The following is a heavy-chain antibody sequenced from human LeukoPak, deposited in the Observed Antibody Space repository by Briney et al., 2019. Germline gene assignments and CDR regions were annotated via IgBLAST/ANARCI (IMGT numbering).Heavy chain of an antibody. CDR3: ARGYSYGYRIDY. CDR2: INSDGSST. CDR1: GFTFSNYW. D-gene: IGHD5-18*01. J-gene: IGHJ4*02. Sequence: GGSLRLSCVASGFTFSNYWMHWVRQAPEKGLVWVSRINSDGSSTSYADSVKGRFTISRDNAKNTLYLKMNSLRAEDTAVYYCARGYSYGYRIDYWGQGTLVTVSS. V-gene: IGHV3-74*01.